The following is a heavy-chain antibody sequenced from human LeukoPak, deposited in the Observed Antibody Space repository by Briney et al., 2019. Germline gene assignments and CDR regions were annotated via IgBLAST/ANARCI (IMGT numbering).Heavy chain of an antibody. CDR1: GYTFTSYA. D-gene: IGHD3-22*01. V-gene: IGHV1-3*01. J-gene: IGHJ4*02. Sequence: ASVKVSCKASGYTFTSYAMHWVRQAPGQRLEWMGWINAGNGNTNYPQKVQGRVTMTTDTSTSTAYMELRSLRYDDTAVYYCARVCRDTSGGYYFDYWGQGTLITVSS. CDR3: ARVCRDTSGGYYFDY. CDR2: INAGNGNT.